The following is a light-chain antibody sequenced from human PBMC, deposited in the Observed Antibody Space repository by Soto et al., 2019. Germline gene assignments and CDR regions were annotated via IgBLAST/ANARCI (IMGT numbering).Light chain of an antibody. CDR3: QQAFSAEWT. CDR2: TSF. CDR1: QSIGTF. Sequence: IQMTQSPSSLFASVGDRVSITCRASQSIGTFLNWYQQKPGEAPNLLIHTSFTLYSGVPSRFSGTGSGTDFTLTISSLQPEDFATYFCQQAFSAEWTFGQGTKV. V-gene: IGKV1-39*01. J-gene: IGKJ1*01.